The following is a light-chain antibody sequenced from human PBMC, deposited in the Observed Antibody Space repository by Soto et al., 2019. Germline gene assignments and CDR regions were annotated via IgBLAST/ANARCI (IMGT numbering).Light chain of an antibody. CDR1: QALSNY. CDR3: QKYNNWPT. Sequence: DIQLTQSPSVLSASVGDTVTITCRASQALSNYLAWYQQKPGKAPDLLIYSASTLQSGVPSRFSGSGSETEFSLTISSLQSEDFAVYYCQKYNNWPTFGQGTKVDIK. CDR2: SAS. V-gene: IGKV1-9*01. J-gene: IGKJ2*01.